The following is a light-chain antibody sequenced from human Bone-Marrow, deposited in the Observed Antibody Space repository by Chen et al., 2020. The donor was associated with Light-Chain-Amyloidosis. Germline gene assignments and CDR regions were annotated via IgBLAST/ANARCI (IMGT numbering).Light chain of an antibody. J-gene: IGLJ1*01. CDR2: EST. CDR1: TSDVGRYNL. CDR3: CSCVTEFVGGV. Sequence: QSALAQPASVSGSPGQSITISCTGTTSDVGRYNLVSWYQQHTGKAPKLIIYESTKRPSGVSDRFYGSKAGNTASRTIYGLQAEDEADYYCCSCVTEFVGGVFGTGTKV. V-gene: IGLV2-23*01.